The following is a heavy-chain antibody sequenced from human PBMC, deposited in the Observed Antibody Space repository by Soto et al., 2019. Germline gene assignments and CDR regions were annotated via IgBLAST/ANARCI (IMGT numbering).Heavy chain of an antibody. CDR1: GCSINAAGDS. D-gene: IGHD3-16*01. Sequence: TLSLTCAVSGCSINAAGDSWSWIRQPPGGGLEWIGYIYHSGSFLYNPSLKTRLTMSLDRSNNQFSLTLNSVTAADTAVYYCAKDRFPVSDEAGYYYYGMDVRGQGTTVTVSS. CDR2: IYHSGSF. V-gene: IGHV4-30-2*01. J-gene: IGHJ6*02. CDR3: AKDRFPVSDEAGYYYYGMDV.